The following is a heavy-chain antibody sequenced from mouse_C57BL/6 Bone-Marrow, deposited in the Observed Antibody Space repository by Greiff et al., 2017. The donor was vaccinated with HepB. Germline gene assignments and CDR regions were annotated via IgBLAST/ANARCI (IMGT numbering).Heavy chain of an antibody. CDR3: ARYYYGSSSWVAY. CDR1: GFTFSDYG. V-gene: IGHV5-17*01. J-gene: IGHJ3*01. D-gene: IGHD1-1*01. CDR2: ISSGSSTI. Sequence: EVQLVESGGGLVKPGGSLKLSCAASGFTFSDYGMHWVRQAPEKGLEWVAYISSGSSTIYYADTVKGRFTISRDNAKNTLFLQMTSLRSEDTAMYYCARYYYGSSSWVAYWGQGTLVTVSA.